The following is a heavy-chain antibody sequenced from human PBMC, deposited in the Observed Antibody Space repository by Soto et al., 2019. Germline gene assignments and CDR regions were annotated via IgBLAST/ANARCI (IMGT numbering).Heavy chain of an antibody. D-gene: IGHD2-2*01. CDR3: ARESNHYQDFFQN. CDR2: ISNAGSGNT. V-gene: IGHV1-3*01. CDR1: GYPFPSFE. Sequence: ASVKVSCKTSGYPFPSFEVHWIRQAPGQRPEWMGGISNAGSGNTKYSQKFQDRLTITGDKRATTVYMALSSLTSEDTATYYCARESNHYQDFFQNWGQGTQVTVSS. J-gene: IGHJ4*02.